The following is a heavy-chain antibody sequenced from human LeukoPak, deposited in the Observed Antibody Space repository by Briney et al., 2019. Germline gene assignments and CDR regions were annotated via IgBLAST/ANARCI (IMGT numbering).Heavy chain of an antibody. CDR3: ARDRWELLSGSDY. Sequence: GASVKVSCKASGYTFTSYGISWGRQAPGQGREWMVWISAYNGNTNYAQKLQGRVTMTTDTSKSTAYMELRSLRSDDTAVYYCARDRWELLSGSDYWGQGTLVTVSS. D-gene: IGHD1-26*01. CDR1: GYTFTSYG. CDR2: ISAYNGNT. J-gene: IGHJ4*02. V-gene: IGHV1-18*01.